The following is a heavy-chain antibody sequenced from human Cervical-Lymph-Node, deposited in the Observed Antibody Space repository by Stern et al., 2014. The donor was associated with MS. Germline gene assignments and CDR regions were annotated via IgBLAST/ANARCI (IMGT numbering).Heavy chain of an antibody. CDR2: IRDSGVYT. D-gene: IGHD2-2*01. Sequence: VQLGQSGGGLVQPGGSLRLSCAASGFTFSTYAFSWVRQAPGKGLEWVSSIRDSGVYTSDADRVKGRFTISRDNSKSMLYLEMQSLRAEDTAVYHCAKDLGRGVVVVPLYGLDVWGQGTTVTVSS. V-gene: IGHV3-23*04. J-gene: IGHJ6*02. CDR3: AKDLGRGVVVVPLYGLDV. CDR1: GFTFSTYA.